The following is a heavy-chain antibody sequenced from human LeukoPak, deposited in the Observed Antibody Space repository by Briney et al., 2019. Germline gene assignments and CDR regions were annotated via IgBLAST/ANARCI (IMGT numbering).Heavy chain of an antibody. CDR3: ARYGDCSSTSCYVRVYNWFDP. Sequence: PSETLSLTCAVSGGSISSSNWWSWVRPPPGKGLEWIGEIYHSGSTNYNPSLKSRVTISVDKSKNQFSLKLSSVTAADTAVYYCARYGDCSSTSCYVRVYNWFDPWGQGTLVTVSS. D-gene: IGHD2-2*01. V-gene: IGHV4-4*02. CDR2: IYHSGST. CDR1: GGSISSSNW. J-gene: IGHJ5*02.